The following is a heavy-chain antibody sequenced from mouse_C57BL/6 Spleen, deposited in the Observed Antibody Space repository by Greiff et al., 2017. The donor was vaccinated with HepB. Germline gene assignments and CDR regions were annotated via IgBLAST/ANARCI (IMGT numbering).Heavy chain of an antibody. CDR1: GYTFTSYW. D-gene: IGHD1-1*01. CDR3: ARNYYGSSPGYFDV. J-gene: IGHJ1*03. V-gene: IGHV1-52*01. CDR2: IDPSDSET. Sequence: VQLQQPGAELVRPGSSVKLSCKASGYTFTSYWMHWVKQRPIQGLEWIGNIDPSDSETHYNQKFKDKATLTVDKSSSTAYMQLSSLTSEDSAVYDCARNYYGSSPGYFDVWGTGTTVTVSS.